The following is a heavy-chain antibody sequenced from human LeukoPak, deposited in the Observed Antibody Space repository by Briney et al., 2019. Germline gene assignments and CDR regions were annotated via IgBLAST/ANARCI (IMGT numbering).Heavy chain of an antibody. CDR3: ARGGSVAGPFDFDY. D-gene: IGHD6-19*01. CDR2: IYTSGST. J-gene: IGHJ4*02. V-gene: IGHV4-4*07. CDR1: GGSISSYY. Sequence: SETLSLTCTVSGGSISSYYWSWIRQPAGKGLEWIGRIYTSGSTNYNPSLKSRVTMSVDMSKNQFSLKLSSVTAADTAVYYCARGGSVAGPFDFDYWGQGTLVTVSS.